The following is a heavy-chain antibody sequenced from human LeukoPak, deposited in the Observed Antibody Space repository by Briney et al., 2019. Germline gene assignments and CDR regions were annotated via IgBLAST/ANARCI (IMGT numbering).Heavy chain of an antibody. V-gene: IGHV4-39*07. CDR2: INHSGST. D-gene: IGHD6-19*01. CDR3: ARGYSSGWYFDY. J-gene: IGHJ4*02. CDR1: GGSISSSSYY. Sequence: PSETLSLTCTDSGGSISSSSYYWGWIRQPPGKGLEWIGEINHSGSTNYNPSLKSRVTISVDTSKNQFSLKLSSVTAADTAVYYCARGYSSGWYFDYWGQGTLVTVSS.